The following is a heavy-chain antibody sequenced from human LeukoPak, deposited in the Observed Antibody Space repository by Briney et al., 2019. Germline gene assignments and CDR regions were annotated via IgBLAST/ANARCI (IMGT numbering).Heavy chain of an antibody. V-gene: IGHV3-11*01. D-gene: IGHD1-26*01. CDR3: AKALRPWPELHYEFDY. Sequence: GGSLRLSCAASGFTFSDYYMSWIRQAPGKGLEWVSYISSSGSTIYYADSVKGRFTISRDNAKNSLYLQMNSLRAEDTAVYYCAKALRPWPELHYEFDYWGQGTLVTVSS. CDR1: GFTFSDYY. CDR2: ISSSGSTI. J-gene: IGHJ4*02.